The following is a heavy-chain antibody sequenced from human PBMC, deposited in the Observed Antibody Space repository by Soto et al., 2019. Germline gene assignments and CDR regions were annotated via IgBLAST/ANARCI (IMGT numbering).Heavy chain of an antibody. J-gene: IGHJ4*02. CDR1: GGIFRSFA. D-gene: IGHD3-22*01. CDR2: INPILGTP. CDR3: ARGLGDSSGYVYFDS. V-gene: IGHV1-69*01. Sequence: QVQLVQSGAEVTKPGSSVNVSCQASGGIFRSFAMTWLRQALGQGLEWLGGINPILGTPNYAQNFRDRLTIVADESTSTAYMLLSSLRSDDTALYFCARGLGDSSGYVYFDSWGQGTLVTVSS.